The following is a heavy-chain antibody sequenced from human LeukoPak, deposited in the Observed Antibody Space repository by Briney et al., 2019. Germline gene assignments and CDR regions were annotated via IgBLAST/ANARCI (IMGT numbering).Heavy chain of an antibody. D-gene: IGHD1-26*01. J-gene: IGHJ3*02. Sequence: SSETLSLTCTVSGGSISSGDYYWSWIRQPPGKGLEWIGYIYYSGSTYYNPSLKSRVTISVDTSKNQFSLKLSSVTAADTAVYYCARRKWELLGKGPAFDIWGQGTMVTVSS. CDR1: GGSISSGDYY. V-gene: IGHV4-30-4*01. CDR3: ARRKWELLGKGPAFDI. CDR2: IYYSGST.